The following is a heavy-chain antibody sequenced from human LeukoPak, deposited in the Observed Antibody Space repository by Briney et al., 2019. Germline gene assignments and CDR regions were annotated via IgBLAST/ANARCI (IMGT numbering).Heavy chain of an antibody. J-gene: IGHJ4*02. CDR2: INHSGST. Sequence: SETLSLTCAVYGGSFSGYHWSWIRQPPGKGLEWIGEINHSGSTNYNPSLKSRVTISVDTSKNQFSLKLSSVTAADTAVYYCARKQRSSPFDYWGQGTLVTVSS. CDR3: ARKQRSSPFDY. V-gene: IGHV4-34*01. D-gene: IGHD5-18*01. CDR1: GGSFSGYH.